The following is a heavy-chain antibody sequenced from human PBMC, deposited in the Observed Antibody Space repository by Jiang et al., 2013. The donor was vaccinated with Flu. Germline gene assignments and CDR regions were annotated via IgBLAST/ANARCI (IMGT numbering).Heavy chain of an antibody. V-gene: IGHV3-48*02. CDR3: ARDSYGGYEFDF. D-gene: IGHD5-12*01. J-gene: IGHJ4*02. CDR2: ISGSSSTI. Sequence: VQLLESGGGLVQPGGSLRLSCVASGFTFSSYSMNWVRQAPGKGLEWLSYISGSSSTIYYADSVKGRFTVSRDSAKNSLYLQMASLRDEDTAVYYCARDSYGGYEFDFWGQGTLVTVSS. CDR1: GFTFSSYS.